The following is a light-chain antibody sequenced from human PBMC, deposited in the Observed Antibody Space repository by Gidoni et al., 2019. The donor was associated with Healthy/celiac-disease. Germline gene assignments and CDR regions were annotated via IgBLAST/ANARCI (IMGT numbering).Light chain of an antibody. V-gene: IGLV1-40*01. Sequence: QSVLTQPPSVSGAPGQRVTISCTGSSSNIRAGYDVHWYQQLPGTAPKLLSYGNSNRPSGFPDRFSGYKSGTSASLAITGLQAEDEADYYGQSYDSSLSGSVFGGWTKLTVL. CDR3: QSYDSSLSGSV. J-gene: IGLJ2*01. CDR2: GNS. CDR1: SSNIRAGYD.